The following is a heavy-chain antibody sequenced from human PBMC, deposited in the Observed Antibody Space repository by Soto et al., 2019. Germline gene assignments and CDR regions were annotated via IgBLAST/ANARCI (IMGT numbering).Heavy chain of an antibody. D-gene: IGHD1-26*01. CDR1: GFTFSSYA. CDR2: ISGSGGSM. Sequence: SLRLSCAASGFTFSSYAMRWVRQAPGKGLEWVSAISGSGGSMYYADSVKGRFTISRDNSKNTLYLQMNSLRAEDTAVYYCARRGSGSYYAYWGQGTLVTVSS. CDR3: ARRGSGSYYAY. V-gene: IGHV3-23*01. J-gene: IGHJ4*02.